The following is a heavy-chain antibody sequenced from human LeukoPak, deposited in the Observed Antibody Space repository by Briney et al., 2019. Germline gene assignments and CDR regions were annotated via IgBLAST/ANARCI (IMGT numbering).Heavy chain of an antibody. CDR1: GFTSCRDW. CDR3: AKCPPRIVAYVDY. V-gene: IGHV3-7*01. CDR2: IKQDGSEK. D-gene: IGHD5-12*01. J-gene: IGHJ4*02. Sequence: PLGSLRLSCAASGFTSCRDWMSSGREAPGQRVEWLADIKQDGSEKYYGDSVKRRFTISRDNAKNSLYLQMIILRAEDTAVYYCAKCPPRIVAYVDYWGQGTLVTVSS.